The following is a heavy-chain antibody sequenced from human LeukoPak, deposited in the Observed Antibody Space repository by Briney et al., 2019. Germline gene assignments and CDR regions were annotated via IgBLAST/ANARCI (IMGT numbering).Heavy chain of an antibody. V-gene: IGHV4-34*01. D-gene: IGHD4-17*01. Sequence: SETLSLTCAVYGGSFSGYYWSWIRQPPGKGLEWIGEINHSGSTNYNPSLKSRVTISVDTSKNQFSLKLSSVTAADTAVYYCARRLGYGDYFDYWGQGTLVTVSS. CDR2: INHSGST. J-gene: IGHJ4*02. CDR1: GGSFSGYY. CDR3: ARRLGYGDYFDY.